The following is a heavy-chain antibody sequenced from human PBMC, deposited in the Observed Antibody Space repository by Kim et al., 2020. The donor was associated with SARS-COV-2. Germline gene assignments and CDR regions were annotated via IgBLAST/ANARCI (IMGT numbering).Heavy chain of an antibody. CDR2: INHSGAT. Sequence: SETLSLTCAVYVGSFSGYHWSWIRQPPGKGLEWIGEINHSGATNYNPSLKSRVAISVDTSKNQFSLKLNSVTAADTAVYLCARGRAGVVPSPILGIGPHYDYYAMDVWGQGTTVTVSS. V-gene: IGHV4-34*01. D-gene: IGHD3-3*01. CDR1: VGSFSGYH. J-gene: IGHJ6*02. CDR3: ARGRAGVVPSPILGIGPHYDYYAMDV.